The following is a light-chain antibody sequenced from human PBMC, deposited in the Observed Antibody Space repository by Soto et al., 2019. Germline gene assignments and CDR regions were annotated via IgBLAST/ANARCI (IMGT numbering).Light chain of an antibody. Sequence: QSALTQPASVSGSPGQSITISCIGTSSDVGGYNYASWYQQHPGKAPKLMIYDVSNRPSGVSNRFSGSKSGNTASLTISGLQAEDEADYYCSSYTSSSTLLFGGGTKLTVL. CDR1: SSDVGGYNY. V-gene: IGLV2-14*01. CDR3: SSYTSSSTLL. J-gene: IGLJ2*01. CDR2: DVS.